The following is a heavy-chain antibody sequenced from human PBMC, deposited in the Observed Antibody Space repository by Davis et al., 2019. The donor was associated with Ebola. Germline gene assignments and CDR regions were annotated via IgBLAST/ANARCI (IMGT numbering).Heavy chain of an antibody. Sequence: SETLSLTCTVSGDSMRNYYWSWIRQPPGKGLEWIGNIYYGGTTNYNPSLKSRVTISGDTSKNQFSLKLSSVTAADTAVYYCARGILLEWLLFVPNGFDPWGQGTLVTVSS. V-gene: IGHV4-59*08. CDR2: IYYGGTT. CDR3: ARGILLEWLLFVPNGFDP. CDR1: GDSMRNYY. J-gene: IGHJ5*02. D-gene: IGHD3-3*01.